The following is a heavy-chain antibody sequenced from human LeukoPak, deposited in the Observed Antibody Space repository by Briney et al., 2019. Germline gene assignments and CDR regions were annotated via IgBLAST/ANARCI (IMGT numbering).Heavy chain of an antibody. D-gene: IGHD2-15*01. J-gene: IGHJ4*02. CDR1: GYTFSSYG. CDR3: ARVGAYCSGGSCYLDY. CDR2: ISAYNGNT. Sequence: GASVKVSCKASGYTFSSYGISWVRQAPGQGLAWIGWISAYNGNTNYVQKLQGRVTMTTDTSTSTAYMELRSLRSDDTAVYYCARVGAYCSGGSCYLDYWGQGTLVTVSS. V-gene: IGHV1-18*01.